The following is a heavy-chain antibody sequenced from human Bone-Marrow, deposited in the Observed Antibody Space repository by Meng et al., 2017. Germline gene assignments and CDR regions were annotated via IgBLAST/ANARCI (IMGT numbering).Heavy chain of an antibody. CDR1: GFPFSSYW. Sequence: GSPKIHLAGPGFPFSSYWMDWVRQAPGRGLGWVSRFNSDWSDTSYANSVKSRFTISRDNASNTLYLQMNSLRVEDTAVYYCATVGYYDSSNYYACFHHWGQGTLVTVSS. CDR3: ATVGYYDSSNYYACFHH. V-gene: IGHV3-74*01. CDR2: FNSDWSDT. J-gene: IGHJ1*01. D-gene: IGHD3-22*01.